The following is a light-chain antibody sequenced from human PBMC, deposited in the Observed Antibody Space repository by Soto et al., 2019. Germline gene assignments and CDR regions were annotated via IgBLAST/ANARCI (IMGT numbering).Light chain of an antibody. V-gene: IGKV1-39*01. CDR2: AAS. CDR1: ETISTF. Sequence: DIQMPQSPSSLSVSVGHRVTMSGRASETISTFLYWYQVKPGKAPKLLIYAASTLQDGVPSRFSGSGSGTDFTLTINSLQPEDFASYYCQQSYDISPITFGQGTRLEIK. J-gene: IGKJ5*01. CDR3: QQSYDISPIT.